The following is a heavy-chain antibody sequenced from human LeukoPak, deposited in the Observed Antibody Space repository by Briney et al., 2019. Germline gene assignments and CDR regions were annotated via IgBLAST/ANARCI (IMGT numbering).Heavy chain of an antibody. CDR3: AKNPYEYCFDY. J-gene: IGHJ4*02. CDR1: GYSFTGYY. Sequence: GASVKVSCKASGYSFTGYYMHWVRQAPGQGLEWMGWINPSSGDTNYAQKFQGRVTMTRDTSISTAYMELSRLRSDDTAVYYCAKNPYEYCFDYWGQGTPVTVSS. V-gene: IGHV1-2*02. D-gene: IGHD5-12*01. CDR2: INPSSGDT.